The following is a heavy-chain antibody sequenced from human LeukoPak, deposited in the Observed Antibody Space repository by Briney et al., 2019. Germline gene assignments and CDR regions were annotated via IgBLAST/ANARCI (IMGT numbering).Heavy chain of an antibody. J-gene: IGHJ4*02. CDR1: GFTFGSYA. D-gene: IGHD2-15*01. CDR2: ISGSGNNT. Sequence: PGGSLRLSCAAAGFTFGSYAMSWVRQTPGKGLEWVSTISGSGNNTYYADSVKGRFTISRDSSKSTMYLQMNSLRAEDTAVYYCAKVPASRWFFDYWGQGTLVTVSS. V-gene: IGHV3-23*01. CDR3: AKVPASRWFFDY.